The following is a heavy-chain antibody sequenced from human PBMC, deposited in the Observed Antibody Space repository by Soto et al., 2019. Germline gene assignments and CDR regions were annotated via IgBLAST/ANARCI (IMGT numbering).Heavy chain of an antibody. Sequence: QIQLVQSGAGVKKPGASVKVSCKTSGYPFSNHGITWVRQGPGQGFEWMGWISVYTGTTNYAQKFQGRVTMTTDTSARTAYMELRSLRSDDTAVYFCARETMLRGVNDYWGQGTRVIVSS. D-gene: IGHD3-10*01. CDR2: ISVYTGTT. CDR3: ARETMLRGVNDY. CDR1: GYPFSNHG. J-gene: IGHJ4*02. V-gene: IGHV1-18*01.